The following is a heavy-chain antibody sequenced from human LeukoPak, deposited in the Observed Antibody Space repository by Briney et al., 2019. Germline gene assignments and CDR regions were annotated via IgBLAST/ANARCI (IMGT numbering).Heavy chain of an antibody. J-gene: IGHJ4*02. Sequence: GGSLTLLCTVSGFTFSSYSMNWVRHATGEGLEWVSCISSSSRYIYYADSVKGRFTISRDNAKNSLYLQMNSLRAEYTAVHYCARDSAGPIDYWGQGTLVTVSS. CDR1: GFTFSSYS. V-gene: IGHV3-21*01. CDR2: ISSSSRYI. CDR3: ARDSAGPIDY.